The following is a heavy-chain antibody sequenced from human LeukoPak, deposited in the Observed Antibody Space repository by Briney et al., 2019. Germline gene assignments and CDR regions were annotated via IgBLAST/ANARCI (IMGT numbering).Heavy chain of an antibody. CDR2: IGTAGDT. D-gene: IGHD3-9*01. Sequence: GGSLRLSCAASGFTFSSYDMHWVRQATGKGLEWVSAIGTAGDTYYPGSVKGRFTISRENAKNPLYLQMNSLRAEDTAVYYCAKALPWYDILTGLYWGQGTLVTVSS. J-gene: IGHJ4*02. V-gene: IGHV3-13*01. CDR3: AKALPWYDILTGLY. CDR1: GFTFSSYD.